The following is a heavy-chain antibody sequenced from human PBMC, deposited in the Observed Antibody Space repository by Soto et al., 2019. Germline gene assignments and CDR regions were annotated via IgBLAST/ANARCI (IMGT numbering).Heavy chain of an antibody. CDR2: TYYRSKWYN. V-gene: IGHV6-1*01. J-gene: IGHJ5*02. CDR3: ARVGRSGPIGWFDP. Sequence: PSQTLSLTCAISGDSVSSDSAAWNWIRQSPSRGLEWLGRTYYRSKWYNDYALSVRSRITINPDTSKNQFSLQLNSVTPEDTAVSFSARVGRSGPIGWFDPWGQGTQVTVSS. CDR1: GDSVSSDSAA. D-gene: IGHD6-19*01.